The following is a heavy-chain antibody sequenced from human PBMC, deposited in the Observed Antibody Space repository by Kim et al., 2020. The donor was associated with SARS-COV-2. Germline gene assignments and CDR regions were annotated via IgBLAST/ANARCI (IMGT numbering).Heavy chain of an antibody. V-gene: IGHV3-33*01. Sequence: GGSLRLSCAASGFTFSSYGMHWVRQAPGKGLEWVAVIWYDGSNKYYADSVKGRFTISRDNSKNTLYLQMNSLRAEDTAVYYCARDLGITGRVEYFQHWGQGTLVTVSS. D-gene: IGHD1-20*01. CDR3: ARDLGITGRVEYFQH. J-gene: IGHJ1*01. CDR2: IWYDGSNK. CDR1: GFTFSSYG.